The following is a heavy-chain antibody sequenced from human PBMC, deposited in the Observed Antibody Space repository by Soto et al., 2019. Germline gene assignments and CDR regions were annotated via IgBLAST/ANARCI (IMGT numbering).Heavy chain of an antibody. CDR2: IIPIFGTA. J-gene: IGHJ6*02. CDR1: GGTFSSYA. Sequence: QVQLVQSGAEVKKPGSSVKVSCKASGGTFSSYAISWVRQAPGQGLECMGGIIPIFGTANYAQKFQGRVTITADESTSTAYMELSSLRSEDTAVYYCARVVYYDFWSGYYRDPYYYYGMDVWGQGTTVTVSS. D-gene: IGHD3-3*01. V-gene: IGHV1-69*01. CDR3: ARVVYYDFWSGYYRDPYYYYGMDV.